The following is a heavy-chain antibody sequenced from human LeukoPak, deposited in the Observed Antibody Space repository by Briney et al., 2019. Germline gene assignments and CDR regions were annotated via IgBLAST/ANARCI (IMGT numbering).Heavy chain of an antibody. CDR1: GGSFSGYY. CDR2: INHSGST. J-gene: IGHJ6*03. Sequence: ASETLSLTCAVYGGSFSGYYWSWIRQPPGKGLEWIGEINHSGSTNYNPSLKRRVTISVDTSKNQFSLKLSSVTAADTAVYYCARGVMVRGVIIVYYMDVWGKGTTVTVSS. V-gene: IGHV4-34*01. CDR3: ARGVMVRGVIIVYYMDV. D-gene: IGHD3-10*01.